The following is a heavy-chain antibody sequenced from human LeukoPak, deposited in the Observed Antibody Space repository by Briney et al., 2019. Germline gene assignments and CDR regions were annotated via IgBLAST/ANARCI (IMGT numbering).Heavy chain of an antibody. Sequence: GGSLRLSCAASGFTFSSYAMNWVRQAPGKGLEWVSAITGSGGRTYYADSVKGRFTISRDNSKNTLYLQMNSLRAEDTAVYYCAKRGVYCSGGTCYSYYFDYWGQGILVTVSS. CDR1: GFTFSSYA. D-gene: IGHD2-15*01. CDR2: ITGSGGRT. CDR3: AKRGVYCSGGTCYSYYFDY. J-gene: IGHJ4*02. V-gene: IGHV3-23*01.